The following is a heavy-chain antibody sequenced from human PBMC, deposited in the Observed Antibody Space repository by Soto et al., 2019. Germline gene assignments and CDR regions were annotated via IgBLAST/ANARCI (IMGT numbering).Heavy chain of an antibody. J-gene: IGHJ4*02. D-gene: IGHD6-19*01. Sequence: QVQLQESGPGLVKPSETLSLNCTVSGGSVSSEYYYWSWIRQPPGKGLEWIGYIYYSGSTNYNPSLTSRVPISVHTAKTQSSLKLSSVTAADTAVYYCARTHAEPWLGGWGQGTLVTVSS. CDR3: ARTHAEPWLGG. CDR2: IYYSGST. V-gene: IGHV4-61*01. CDR1: GGSVSSEYYY.